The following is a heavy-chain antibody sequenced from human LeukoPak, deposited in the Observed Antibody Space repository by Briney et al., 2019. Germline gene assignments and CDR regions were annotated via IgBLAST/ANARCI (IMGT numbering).Heavy chain of an antibody. V-gene: IGHV1-69*13. CDR1: GGTFSSYA. CDR2: IIPIFGTA. J-gene: IGHJ5*02. Sequence: ASVKVSCKASGGTFSSYAISWVRQAPGQGLEWMRGIIPIFGTANYAQKFQGRVTITADESTSTAYMELSSLRSEDTAVYYCARAGAVPAGYNWFDPRGQGTLVTASS. D-gene: IGHD2-2*01. CDR3: ARAGAVPAGYNWFDP.